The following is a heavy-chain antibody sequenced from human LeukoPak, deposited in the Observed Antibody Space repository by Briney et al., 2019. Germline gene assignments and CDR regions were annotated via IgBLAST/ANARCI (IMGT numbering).Heavy chain of an antibody. CDR1: GFTFSSYW. CDR3: ASGYCSGGSCYYNESVY. D-gene: IGHD2-15*01. J-gene: IGHJ4*02. Sequence: GGSLRLSCAASGFTFSSYWMHWVRQAPGKGLVWVSRMNSDGSSTSYADSVKGRFTISRDNAKNTLYLQMNSLRAEDTAVYYCASGYCSGGSCYYNESVYWGQGTLVTVSS. CDR2: MNSDGSST. V-gene: IGHV3-74*01.